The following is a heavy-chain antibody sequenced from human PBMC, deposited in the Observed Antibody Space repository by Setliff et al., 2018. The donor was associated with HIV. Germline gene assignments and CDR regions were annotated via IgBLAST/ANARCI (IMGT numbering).Heavy chain of an antibody. CDR3: ARGSSSWYDDAFDI. CDR1: GGSISSYY. V-gene: IGHV4-59*08. CDR2: IYYSGST. D-gene: IGHD6-13*01. J-gene: IGHJ3*02. Sequence: KSSETLSLTCTVSGGSISSYYWSWIRQPPGKGLEWIGYIYYSGSTNYNPSLKSRVTISVDTSKNQFSLKLSSVTAADTAVYYCARGSSSWYDDAFDIWGQGTMVTVSS.